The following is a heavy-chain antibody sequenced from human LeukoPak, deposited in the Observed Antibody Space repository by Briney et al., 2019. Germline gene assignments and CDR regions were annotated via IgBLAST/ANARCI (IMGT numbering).Heavy chain of an antibody. D-gene: IGHD2-21*01. CDR3: ARNRRCCGEDY. Sequence: GGSLRLSCAASGFPFSYWMTWVRQAPGKGLEWVVNIKHDGSGKNYVDSVKGRLTISRDNAKNSLYLQMNSLRAEDTAVYYCARNRRCCGEDYWGQGTQVTVSS. CDR1: GFPFSYW. J-gene: IGHJ4*02. CDR2: IKHDGSGK. V-gene: IGHV3-7*01.